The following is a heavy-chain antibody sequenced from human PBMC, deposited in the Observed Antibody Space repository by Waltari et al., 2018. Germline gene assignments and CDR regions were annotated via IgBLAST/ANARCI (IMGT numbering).Heavy chain of an antibody. CDR2: VIPILGTA. J-gene: IGHJ6*02. V-gene: IGHV1-69*01. D-gene: IGHD3-3*01. Sequence: QVQLVQSGAEVKKPGSSVKVSCKASGGTFSSYAISWVRQAPGQGLEWMGGVIPILGTANYAQKFQGRVTITADESTSTAYMELSSLRSEDTAVYYCASPIFGVPGGYYGMDVWGQGTTVTVSS. CDR3: ASPIFGVPGGYYGMDV. CDR1: GGTFSSYA.